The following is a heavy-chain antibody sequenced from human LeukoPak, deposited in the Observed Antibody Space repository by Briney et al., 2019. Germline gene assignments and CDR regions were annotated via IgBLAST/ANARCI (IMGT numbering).Heavy chain of an antibody. V-gene: IGHV1-3*01. CDR2: INAGIGDT. D-gene: IGHD2-2*01. J-gene: IGHJ4*02. CDR3: ARGYCSSASCQYYFDY. CDR1: GYTFTNYA. Sequence: ASVKVSCKASGYTFTNYALHWVRQAPGQRLEWMGWINAGIGDTVYSQRFQGRVTITRDTSVSTVDMELSSLRSEDTAVYYCARGYCSSASCQYYFDYWGQGTLVTVSS.